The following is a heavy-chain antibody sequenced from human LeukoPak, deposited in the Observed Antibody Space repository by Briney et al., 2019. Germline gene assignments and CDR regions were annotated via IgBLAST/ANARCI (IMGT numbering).Heavy chain of an antibody. J-gene: IGHJ4*02. V-gene: IGHV3-74*03. CDR3: ARDGGGYSYGYLEFTDY. D-gene: IGHD5-18*01. CDR2: INSDVSST. CDR1: GFTFSSYW. Sequence: GGSLRLSCAASGFTFSSYWMHWVRQAPGQGLVWVSRINSDVSSTTYADSGKGRFTISRDNAKNTLYMQMNSLRAEDTAVYYCARDGGGYSYGYLEFTDYWGQGTLVTVSS.